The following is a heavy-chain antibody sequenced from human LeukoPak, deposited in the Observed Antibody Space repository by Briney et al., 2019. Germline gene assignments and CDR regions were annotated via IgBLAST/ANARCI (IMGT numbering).Heavy chain of an antibody. J-gene: IGHJ4*01. Sequence: GGSLRLSCAASGFTFSSYWMHWVRQAPGKGLVWVPRINSDGSSTNYADSVKGRFTIPRDNAKNTLYLQMNSLRAEDTAMYYCARAVYYSNYLGYWGQGTLVTVSS. CDR3: ARAVYYSNYLGY. D-gene: IGHD3-10*01. CDR2: INSDGSST. CDR1: GFTFSSYW. V-gene: IGHV3-74*01.